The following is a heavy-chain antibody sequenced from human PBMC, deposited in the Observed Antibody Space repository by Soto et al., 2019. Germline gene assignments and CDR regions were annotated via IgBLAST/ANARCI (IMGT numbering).Heavy chain of an antibody. CDR3: ASNCIDYYGSGSYHDAFDI. V-gene: IGHV3-7*01. J-gene: IGHJ3*02. CDR1: GFTFSSYW. D-gene: IGHD3-10*01. CDR2: IKQDGSEN. Sequence: GGSLRLSCAASGFTFSSYWMSWVRQAPGKGLEWVANIKQDGSENYYVDSVKGRFTISRDNAKNSLYLQMNSLRAEDTAVYYCASNCIDYYGSGSYHDAFDIWGQGTMVTVSS.